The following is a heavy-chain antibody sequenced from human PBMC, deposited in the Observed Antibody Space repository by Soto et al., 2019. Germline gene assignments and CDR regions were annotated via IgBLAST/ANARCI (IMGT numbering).Heavy chain of an antibody. Sequence: PGGSLRLSCAASGFTFSTYDMIWVRQAPGKGLEWVSDIRGRGKSAFYADSVKGRFTLSRDNSHQNLCLPMNNQRAEDPAVNHCAREAPGAGPNYFDFWGQGTLVTVSS. CDR1: GFTFSTYD. V-gene: IGHV3-23*01. CDR2: IRGRGKSA. CDR3: AREAPGAGPNYFDF. D-gene: IGHD6-19*01. J-gene: IGHJ4*02.